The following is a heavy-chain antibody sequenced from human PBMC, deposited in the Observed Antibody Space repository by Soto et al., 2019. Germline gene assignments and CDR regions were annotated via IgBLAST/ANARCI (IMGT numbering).Heavy chain of an antibody. J-gene: IGHJ4*02. CDR1: GFTFSTYG. D-gene: IGHD3-22*01. V-gene: IGHV3-30*03. CDR2: ISYDGVNK. CDR3: ARGQNNYYDSSGPPGY. Sequence: GGSLRLSCAASGFTFSTYGMHWVRQAPGKGLEWVAVISYDGVNKYYADSVKGRFTISRDNSKNTLYLQMNSLRDEDTAVYYCARGQNNYYDSSGPPGYWGQGTLVTVSS.